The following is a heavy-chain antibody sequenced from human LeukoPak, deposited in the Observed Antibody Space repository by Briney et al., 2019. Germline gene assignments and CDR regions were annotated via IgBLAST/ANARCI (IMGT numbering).Heavy chain of an antibody. D-gene: IGHD2-15*01. CDR2: ISGSGTT. CDR1: VFTFSSYA. J-gene: IGHJ5*02. V-gene: IGHV3-23*01. CDR3: ARSKEDCCGSFDP. Sequence: GGSLRLSCAASVFTFSSYAMSWVRPAPGKGLEWVSPISGSGTTYYADPVRGRFIVSRDNSKNTLYLQMRSLRAEDTAVYYCARSKEDCCGSFDPWGQGTLVTVSS.